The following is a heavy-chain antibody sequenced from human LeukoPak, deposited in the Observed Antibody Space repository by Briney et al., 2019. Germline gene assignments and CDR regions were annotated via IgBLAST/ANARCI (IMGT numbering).Heavy chain of an antibody. CDR2: IYYSGST. D-gene: IGHD4-23*01. CDR1: GGSISSYY. V-gene: IGHV4-59*08. CDR3: ARSLTVVTPGYYYYYMDV. J-gene: IGHJ6*03. Sequence: SETLSLTCTVSGGSISSYYWSWIRQPPGKGLEWIGYIYYSGSTNYNPSLKSRVTISVDTSKNQFSLKLSSVTAADTAVYYCARSLTVVTPGYYYYYMDVWGKGTTVTISS.